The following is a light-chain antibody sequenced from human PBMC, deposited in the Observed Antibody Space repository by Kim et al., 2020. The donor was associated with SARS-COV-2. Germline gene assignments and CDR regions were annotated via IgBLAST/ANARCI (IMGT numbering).Light chain of an antibody. V-gene: IGLV2-14*03. CDR3: SSYTSNSILEV. J-gene: IGLJ1*01. CDR2: DVS. Sequence: QSALTQPASVSGSPGQSITISCTGTSSNVGGYNYVSCYQQHPGKAPKLMIYDVSNRPSGVSNRFSGSKSGNTASLTISGLQAEDEADYYCSSYTSNSILEVFGTGTRVTVL. CDR1: SSNVGGYNY.